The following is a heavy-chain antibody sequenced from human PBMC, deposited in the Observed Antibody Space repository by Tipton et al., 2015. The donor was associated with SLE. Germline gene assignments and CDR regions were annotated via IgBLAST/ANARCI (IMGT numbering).Heavy chain of an antibody. CDR2: IYYSGST. Sequence: TLSLTCAVSGGSISGYYWSWIRQPPGKGLEWIGNIYYSGSTNYNPSLKSRVTISVDTSKNQFSLKLSSVTAADTAVYYCARALQNYFDYWGQGTLVTVSS. V-gene: IGHV4-59*12. CDR3: ARALQNYFDY. CDR1: GGSISGYY. J-gene: IGHJ4*02.